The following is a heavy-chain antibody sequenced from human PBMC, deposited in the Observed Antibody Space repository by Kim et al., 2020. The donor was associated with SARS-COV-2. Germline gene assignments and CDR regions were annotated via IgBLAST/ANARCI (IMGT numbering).Heavy chain of an antibody. CDR3: ARSNYYDSSGYSCYFDY. V-gene: IGHV3-7*03. J-gene: IGHJ4*02. CDR2: IKQDGSEK. CDR1: GFTFSSSW. Sequence: GGSLRLSCAASGFTFSSSWMSWVRQAPGKGLEWVANIKQDGSEKYYVDSVKGRFTISRDNAKNSLYLQMNSLRAEDTAVYYCARSNYYDSSGYSCYFDYWGQGTLVTVSS. D-gene: IGHD3-22*01.